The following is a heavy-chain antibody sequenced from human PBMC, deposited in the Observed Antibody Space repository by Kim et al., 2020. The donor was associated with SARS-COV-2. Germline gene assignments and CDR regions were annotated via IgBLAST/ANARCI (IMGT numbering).Heavy chain of an antibody. CDR2: IIPIFGTA. CDR3: ARGVNSGSYPRFDY. Sequence: VKVSCKASGGTFSSYAISWVRQAPGQGLEWMGGIIPIFGTANYAQKFQGRVTITADESTSTAYMELSSLRSEDTAVYYCARGVNSGSYPRFDYWGQGTLVTVSS. D-gene: IGHD1-26*01. J-gene: IGHJ4*02. V-gene: IGHV1-69*13. CDR1: GGTFSSYA.